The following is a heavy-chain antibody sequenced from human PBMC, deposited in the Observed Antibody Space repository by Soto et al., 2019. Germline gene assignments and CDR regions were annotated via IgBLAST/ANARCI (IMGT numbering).Heavy chain of an antibody. V-gene: IGHV3-23*01. CDR1: GFTFSNYA. Sequence: EVPLLESGGGLVQPGGSLRLSCAASGFTFSNYAMSWVRQAPGKGLEWVSAISLSGGSTYYADSVKGRFTISRDNSKNTLYLQMNSLRAEDTAVYYCAKDARRGSGWYLWFDPWGQGTLVTVSS. CDR3: AKDARRGSGWYLWFDP. J-gene: IGHJ5*02. D-gene: IGHD6-19*01. CDR2: ISLSGGST.